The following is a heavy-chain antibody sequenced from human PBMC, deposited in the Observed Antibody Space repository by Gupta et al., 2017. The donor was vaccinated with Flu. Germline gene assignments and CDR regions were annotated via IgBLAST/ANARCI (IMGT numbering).Heavy chain of an antibody. J-gene: IGHJ4*02. CDR3: ARGVHHYYDSSGYPDY. Sequence: SYDMHWVRQAKGKGLEWVSAIGTAGDTYYPGSGKGRFTISRENAKNALDLQMNSMRAGETXVXYCARGVHHYYDSSGYPDYGGQGTLVTVSS. V-gene: IGHV3-13*01. CDR1: SYD. D-gene: IGHD3-22*01. CDR2: IGTAGDT.